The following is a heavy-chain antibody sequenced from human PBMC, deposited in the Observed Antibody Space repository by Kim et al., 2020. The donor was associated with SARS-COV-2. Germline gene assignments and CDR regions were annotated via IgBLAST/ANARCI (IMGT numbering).Heavy chain of an antibody. V-gene: IGHV3-30*04. D-gene: IGHD6-19*01. CDR2: ISYDGSNK. CDR3: AREPWGIAVAGTVYFDY. J-gene: IGHJ4*01. Sequence: GGSLRLSCAASGFTFSSYAMHWVRQAPGKGLEWVAVISYDGSNKYYADSVKRRFTISRDNSKNTLYLQMNSLRAEDTAVYYCAREPWGIAVAGTVYFDY. CDR1: GFTFSSYA.